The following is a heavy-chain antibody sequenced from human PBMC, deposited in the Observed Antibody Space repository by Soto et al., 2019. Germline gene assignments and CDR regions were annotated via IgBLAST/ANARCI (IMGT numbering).Heavy chain of an antibody. V-gene: IGHV3-33*01. D-gene: IGHD6-19*01. CDR3: ARNQIAVAGEIFPPQFDD. CDR2: IWYDGSNK. CDR1: GFTFSSYG. J-gene: IGHJ4*02. Sequence: PGGSLRLSCAASGFTFSSYGMHWVRQAPGKGLEWVAVIWYDGSNKYYADSVKGRFTISRDNSKNTLYLQMNSLRAEDTAVYYCARNQIAVAGEIFPPQFDDWGQGTLVTVSS.